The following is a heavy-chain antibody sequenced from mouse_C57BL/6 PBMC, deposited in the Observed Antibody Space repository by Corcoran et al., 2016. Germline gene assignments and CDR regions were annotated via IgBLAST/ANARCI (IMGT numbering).Heavy chain of an antibody. Sequence: QVQLKQSGAELVRPGASVKLSCKASGYTFTDYYINWVKQRPGQGLEWIARIYPGSGNTYYNEKFKGKATLTAEKSSSTAYMQLSSLTSEDSAVYFCAREGYYYCSSYVWFAYWGQGTLVTVSA. J-gene: IGHJ3*01. V-gene: IGHV1-76*01. CDR2: IYPGSGNT. CDR3: AREGYYYCSSYVWFAY. D-gene: IGHD1-1*01. CDR1: GYTFTDYY.